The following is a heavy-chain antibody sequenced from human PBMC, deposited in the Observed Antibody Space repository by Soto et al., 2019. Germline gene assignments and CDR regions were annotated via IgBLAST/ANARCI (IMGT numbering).Heavy chain of an antibody. CDR2: IIPIFGTA. Sequence: ASVKVSCKASGGTFSSYAISWVRQAPGQGLEWMGGIIPIFGTANYAQKFQGRVAITADESTSTAYMELSSLRSEDTAVYYCASVEDGYNLDYWGQGTLVTVSS. D-gene: IGHD5-12*01. V-gene: IGHV1-69*13. CDR1: GGTFSSYA. J-gene: IGHJ4*02. CDR3: ASVEDGYNLDY.